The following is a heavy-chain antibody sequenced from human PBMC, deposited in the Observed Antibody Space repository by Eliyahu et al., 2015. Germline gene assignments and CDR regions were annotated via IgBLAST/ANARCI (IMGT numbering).Heavy chain of an antibody. V-gene: IGHV1-2*02. CDR2: INPNTGGT. J-gene: IGHJ4*02. CDR1: GXTFXGFX. CDR3: ARGGYYYDGSGFPFDY. Sequence: QVQLVQSGAEGKKPGASVRVSXKTSGXTFXGFXVHWVRQAPGQGLEWMGWINPNTGGTDYAQNFXGRVXLTRDTSISTAYMELSTLRSDDTAVYYCARGGYYYDGSGFPFDYWGQGTLVTVSS. D-gene: IGHD3-22*01.